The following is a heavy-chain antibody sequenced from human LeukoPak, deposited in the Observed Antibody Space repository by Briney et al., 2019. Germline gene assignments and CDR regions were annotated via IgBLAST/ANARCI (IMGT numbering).Heavy chain of an antibody. J-gene: IGHJ4*02. D-gene: IGHD1-26*01. CDR2: ISSSSSYI. CDR1: GFTFSSYS. CDR3: ARSWSRGSYSLIETDFDY. V-gene: IGHV3-21*01. Sequence: PGGSLRLSCAASGFTFSSYSMNWVRQAPGKGLEWVSSISSSSSYIYYADSVKGRFTISRDNAKNSLYLQMNSLRAEDTAVYYCARSWSRGSYSLIETDFDYWGQGTLVTVSS.